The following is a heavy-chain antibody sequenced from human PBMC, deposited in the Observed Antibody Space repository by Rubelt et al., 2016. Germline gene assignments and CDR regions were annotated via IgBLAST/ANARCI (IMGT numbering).Heavy chain of an antibody. V-gene: IGHV1-8*01. Sequence: QVQLVQSGAEVKKPGASVKVSCKASGYSFSTSDINWVRQGTGQGLEWMGWMNPNTGNTGYAQKFQGRVTMTSNISISAAYLYLSSLRSEDTAVYYCVSGPTAEEPLEYWGHGTLVTVSS. CDR3: VSGPTAEEPLEY. CDR2: MNPNTGNT. J-gene: IGHJ4*01. CDR1: GYSFSTSD. D-gene: IGHD6-25*01.